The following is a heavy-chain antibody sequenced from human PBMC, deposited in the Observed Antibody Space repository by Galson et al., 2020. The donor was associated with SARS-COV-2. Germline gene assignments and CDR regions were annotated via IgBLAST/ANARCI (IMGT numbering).Heavy chain of an antibody. CDR3: ARGWGCTGGSCYSDH. CDR2: ISSSSTTI. V-gene: IGHV3-48*02. J-gene: IGHJ4*02. CDR1: GFTFSSYS. Sequence: TGGSLRLSCAASGFTFSSYSMNWVRQAPGKGLEWVSYISSSSTTIYYADSVKGRFTISRDNAKNSLYLQMNSLRDEDTAVYYCARGWGCTGGSCYSDHWGQGTLVTVSS. D-gene: IGHD2-15*01.